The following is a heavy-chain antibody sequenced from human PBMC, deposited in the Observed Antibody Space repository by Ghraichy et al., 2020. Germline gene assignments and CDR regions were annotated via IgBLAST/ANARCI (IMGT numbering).Heavy chain of an antibody. V-gene: IGHV4-34*01. Sequence: SCAVYGGSFSGYYWSWIRQPPGKGLEWMGEINHSGSTNYNPSLKSRVTISVDTSKNQFSLKLSSVTAADTAVYYCASVAGATKVYYYGMDVWGQGTTVTVSS. CDR3: ASVAGATKVYYYGMDV. CDR1: GGSFSGYY. D-gene: IGHD1-26*01. J-gene: IGHJ6*02. CDR2: INHSGST.